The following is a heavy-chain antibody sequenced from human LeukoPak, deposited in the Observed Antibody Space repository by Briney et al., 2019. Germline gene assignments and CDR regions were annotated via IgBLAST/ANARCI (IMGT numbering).Heavy chain of an antibody. Sequence: ASVKVSCKASGYSLTAYYIHWVPQAPGQGLEGMAWINPSSGGTKSAQNFQGRVSITRDTPITTVYREFRGLKSDDTPVFFVPPVSASYYDDNGYYSLGYFDYWGQGTLVTVSS. J-gene: IGHJ4*02. CDR1: GYSLTAYY. CDR3: PPVSASYYDDNGYYSLGYFDY. V-gene: IGHV1-2*02. CDR2: INPSSGGT. D-gene: IGHD3-22*01.